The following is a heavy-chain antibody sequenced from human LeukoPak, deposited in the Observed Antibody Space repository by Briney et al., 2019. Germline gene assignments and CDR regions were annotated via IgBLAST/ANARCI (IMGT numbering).Heavy chain of an antibody. CDR1: GFTFSNYG. J-gene: IGHJ6*02. Sequence: GRSLRLSCTASGFTFSNYGMHWVRQAPGKGLEWVALLSSDGSETYYADSVRGRFIISRDNSKNTLYLQTNSLRGDDTAVYYCAKSIAVAGRGWYGSDVWGQGTTVTVSS. V-gene: IGHV3-30*18. D-gene: IGHD6-19*01. CDR3: AKSIAVAGRGWYGSDV. CDR2: LSSDGSET.